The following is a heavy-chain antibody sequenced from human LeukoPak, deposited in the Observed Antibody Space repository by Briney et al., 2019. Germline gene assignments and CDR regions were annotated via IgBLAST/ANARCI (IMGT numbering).Heavy chain of an antibody. CDR3: ARLHVSDHGDYWLDP. D-gene: IGHD4-17*01. J-gene: IGHJ5*02. V-gene: IGHV3-66*01. Sequence: PGGSLRLSCEASGFTVSSNHMSWVRQAPGKGLEWVSLVYSGGNTYYTYSVEGRFTISRDNFKNTLDLQMNSLTAEDTAVYYCARLHVSDHGDYWLDPWGQGTLVIVSS. CDR1: GFTVSSNH. CDR2: VYSGGNT.